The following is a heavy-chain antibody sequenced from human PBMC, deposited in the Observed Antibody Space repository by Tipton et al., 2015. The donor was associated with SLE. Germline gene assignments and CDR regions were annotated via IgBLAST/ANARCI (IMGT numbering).Heavy chain of an antibody. J-gene: IGHJ5*02. D-gene: IGHD3-10*01. Sequence: SLRLSCAASGFTFSSYSMNWVRQAPGKGLEWVSSISSSSSYIYYADSVKGRFTISRDNAKNSLYLQMNSLRAEDTAVYYCARDLRYYYGSGWFDPWGQGTLVPVSS. CDR2: ISSSSSYI. V-gene: IGHV3-21*03. CDR1: GFTFSSYS. CDR3: ARDLRYYYGSGWFDP.